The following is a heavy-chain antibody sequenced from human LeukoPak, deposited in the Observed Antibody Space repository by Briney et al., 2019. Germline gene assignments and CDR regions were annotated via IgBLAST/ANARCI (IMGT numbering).Heavy chain of an antibody. D-gene: IGHD3-3*01. J-gene: IGHJ4*02. V-gene: IGHV3-48*03. CDR3: ARDGYDFWSGIDY. Sequence: GGSLRLSCAASGFTFSSSEMSWVRQAPGKGLEWISYISSSGSTIYYADSVKGRFTISRDNAKNSLYLQMNSLRAEDTAVYYCARDGYDFWSGIDYWGQGTLVTVSS. CDR2: ISSSGSTI. CDR1: GFTFSSSE.